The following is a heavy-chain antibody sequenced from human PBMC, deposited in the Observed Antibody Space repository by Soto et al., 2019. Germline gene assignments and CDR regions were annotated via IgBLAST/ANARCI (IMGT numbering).Heavy chain of an antibody. Sequence: QVQLVESVGGVVQPGRSLRVSCAASGITISNYVMYWVRQAPGKGLEWVAAISYDGSNKHYSDSVKGRFTISRDNSKNTLYLQMNSLRDEDTAVYYCVAGAQYYAMGVWGQGTTVAVSS. J-gene: IGHJ6*02. CDR3: VAGAQYYAMGV. D-gene: IGHD4-4*01. CDR1: GITISNYV. V-gene: IGHV3-30-3*01. CDR2: ISYDGSNK.